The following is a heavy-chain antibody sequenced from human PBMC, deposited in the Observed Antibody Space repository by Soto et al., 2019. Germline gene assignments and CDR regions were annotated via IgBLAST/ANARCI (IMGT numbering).Heavy chain of an antibody. CDR2: ISYDGSNK. Sequence: QVQLVESGGGVVQPGRSLRLSCAASGFTFSSYGMHWVRQASGKGLEWVAVISYDGSNKYYADSVKGRFTISRDNSKNTLYLHMNSLRAEDTAVYYCAKEEDIVLMVYGYYFDFWGQGTLVTVSS. V-gene: IGHV3-30*18. J-gene: IGHJ4*02. CDR3: AKEEDIVLMVYGYYFDF. D-gene: IGHD2-8*01. CDR1: GFTFSSYG.